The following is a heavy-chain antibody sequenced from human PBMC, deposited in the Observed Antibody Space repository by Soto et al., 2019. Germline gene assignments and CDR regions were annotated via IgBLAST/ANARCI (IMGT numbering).Heavy chain of an antibody. V-gene: IGHV3-30*03. CDR2: ISYDGSDK. CDR3: XXXXXXXWLVRGSYYDXXXXV. D-gene: IGHD6-19*01. Sequence: QVQLVESGGGVVQPGRSLRLSCAASGFTFNDYGMHWVRQAPGKGLEWVAVISYDGSDKYYADSVKGRFTISRDNSMNTLYLQMNSLRPEDTAVYHCXXXXXXXWLVRGSYYDXXXXVWGQG. CDR1: GFTFNDYG. J-gene: IGHJ6*02.